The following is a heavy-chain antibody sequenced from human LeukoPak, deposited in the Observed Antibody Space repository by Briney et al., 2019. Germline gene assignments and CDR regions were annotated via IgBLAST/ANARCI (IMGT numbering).Heavy chain of an antibody. CDR1: GFTFSSYA. Sequence: GALRLSCAASGFTFSSYAMSWVRQTPGEGLEWVSGISDGGGTTYYADFVKGRFTTSRDNSKNTLYLQMNSLRAEDTAVYYCASCGFGELSPLSIDYWGQGTLVTVSS. CDR3: ASCGFGELSPLSIDY. D-gene: IGHD3-10*01. V-gene: IGHV3-23*01. CDR2: ISDGGGTT. J-gene: IGHJ4*02.